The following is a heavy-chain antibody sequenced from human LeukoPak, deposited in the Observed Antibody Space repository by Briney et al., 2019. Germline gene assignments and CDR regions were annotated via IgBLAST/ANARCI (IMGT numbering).Heavy chain of an antibody. D-gene: IGHD6-13*01. Sequence: SETLSLTCTVSGASISSYYWTWIRQPPGKGLEWIGYINYSGSTTYNPSLKSRVTIAVDTSRNQVSLKLRSVTAADTAVYYCARAVAAAGRVDSWGRGTLVTVSS. V-gene: IGHV4-59*01. CDR1: GASISSYY. J-gene: IGHJ4*02. CDR3: ARAVAAAGRVDS. CDR2: INYSGST.